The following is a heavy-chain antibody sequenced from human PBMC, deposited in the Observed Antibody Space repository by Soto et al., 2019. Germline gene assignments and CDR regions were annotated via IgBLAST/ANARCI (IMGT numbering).Heavy chain of an antibody. J-gene: IGHJ4*02. CDR2: MNPNSGNT. Sequence: ASVKVSCKASGYTFTSYDINWVRQATGQGLEWMGWMNPNSGNTGYAQKFQGRVTMTRNTSISTAYMELSSLRSEDTAVYYCARGGTGNKEYQLLWWSGYDLGVFDYWGQGTLVTVSS. CDR3: ARGGTGNKEYQLLWWSGYDLGVFDY. D-gene: IGHD2-2*01. V-gene: IGHV1-8*01. CDR1: GYTFTSYD.